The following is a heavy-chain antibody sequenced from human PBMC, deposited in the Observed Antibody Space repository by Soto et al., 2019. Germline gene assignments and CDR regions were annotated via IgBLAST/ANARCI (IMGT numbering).Heavy chain of an antibody. V-gene: IGHV3-23*01. CDR3: AKGPYSSSNPTYNAEYFQH. CDR2: MTGSGGDI. CDR1: GFTFSIYA. D-gene: IGHD6-6*01. J-gene: IGHJ1*01. Sequence: EVQLLESGGGLVQPGESLRLSCAASGFTFSIYAMMWVRQPPGKGQEWVAGMTGSGGDIRYADSVKGRFTISKDNSKNTLYLQMNSLRAEDTAVYYCAKGPYSSSNPTYNAEYFQHWGQGTLVTVSS.